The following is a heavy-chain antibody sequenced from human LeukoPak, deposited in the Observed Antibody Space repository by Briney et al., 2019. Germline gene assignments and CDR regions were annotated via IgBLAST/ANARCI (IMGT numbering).Heavy chain of an antibody. J-gene: IGHJ4*02. D-gene: IGHD3-22*01. CDR1: GGTFSSYA. V-gene: IGHV1-69*13. CDR3: ARRGADYDSSGYSDYYFDY. CDR2: IIPIFGTA. Sequence: GASVKVSCKASGGTFSSYAISWVRQAPGQGLEWMGGIIPIFGTANYAQKFQGRVTITADESTSTAYMELSSLRSEDTAVYYCARRGADYDSSGYSDYYFDYWGQGTLVTVSS.